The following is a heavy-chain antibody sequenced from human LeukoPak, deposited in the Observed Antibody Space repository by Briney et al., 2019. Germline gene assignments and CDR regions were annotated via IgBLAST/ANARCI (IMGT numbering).Heavy chain of an antibody. CDR1: GFTIITND. CDR3: GIGVEPLAANTLAY. J-gene: IGHJ4*02. Sequence: GGSLRLSCAASGFTIITNDLTWFRQAPGKGLEWVSVLYSDGNTKYADSVQGRFTISRDNSKNTLYLEMNSLSPDDTAVYYCGIGVEPLAANTLAYWGQGTLVTVSS. D-gene: IGHD1-14*01. V-gene: IGHV3-53*01. CDR2: LYSDGNT.